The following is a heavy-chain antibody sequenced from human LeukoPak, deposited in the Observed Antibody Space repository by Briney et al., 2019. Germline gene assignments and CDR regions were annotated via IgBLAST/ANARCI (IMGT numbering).Heavy chain of an antibody. CDR3: ARVYCSGGSCDSASYYASYYYYYYLDV. CDR1: GYSLSNGYY. D-gene: IGHD2-15*01. J-gene: IGHJ6*03. CDR2: VYQSGSK. Sequence: SGTLSLTCAVSGYSLSNGYYWGWVRQPPGKGLEWIGSVYQSGSKYYHPSVKRRGTISVDTSTNQFSLKLRSATAADTAVYYCARVYCSGGSCDSASYYASYYYYYYLDVWGIGTTVTVSS. V-gene: IGHV4-38-2*01.